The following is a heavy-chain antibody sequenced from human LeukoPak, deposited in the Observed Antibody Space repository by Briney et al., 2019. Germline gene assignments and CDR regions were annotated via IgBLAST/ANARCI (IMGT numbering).Heavy chain of an antibody. V-gene: IGHV3-48*01. Sequence: GGSLRLSCAASGFTFSSYSMNWVRQAPGKGLEWVSYISSSSSTIYYADSVKGRFTISRDNAKNSLYLQMNSLRAEDTAVYHCARDVTYYDSSGSTTFDYWGQGTLVTVSS. CDR3: ARDVTYYDSSGSTTFDY. D-gene: IGHD3-22*01. CDR1: GFTFSSYS. J-gene: IGHJ4*02. CDR2: ISSSSSTI.